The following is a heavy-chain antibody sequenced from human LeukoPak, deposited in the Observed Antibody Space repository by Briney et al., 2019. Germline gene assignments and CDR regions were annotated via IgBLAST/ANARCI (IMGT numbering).Heavy chain of an antibody. Sequence: GGSLRLSCAASGFTFSSYSMNWVRQAPGKGLEWVSSISSSSSYIYYADSVKGRFTISRDNAKNSLYLQMNSLRAEDTAVYYCARDRAATLIGMFDPWGQGTLVTVPS. V-gene: IGHV3-21*01. CDR3: ARDRAATLIGMFDP. CDR2: ISSSSSYI. CDR1: GFTFSSYS. J-gene: IGHJ5*02. D-gene: IGHD3-16*02.